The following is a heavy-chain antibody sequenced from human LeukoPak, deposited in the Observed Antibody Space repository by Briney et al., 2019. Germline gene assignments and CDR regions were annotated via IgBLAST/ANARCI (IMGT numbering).Heavy chain of an antibody. Sequence: GGSLRLSCAASGFTFTSYSMNWVRQAPGKGLEWVSVIYSGGSTYYADSVKGRFTISRDNSKNTLYLQMNSLRAEDTAVYYCARDYGYWGQGTLVTVSS. CDR1: GFTFTSYS. CDR2: IYSGGST. J-gene: IGHJ4*02. D-gene: IGHD3-10*01. V-gene: IGHV3-53*01. CDR3: ARDYGY.